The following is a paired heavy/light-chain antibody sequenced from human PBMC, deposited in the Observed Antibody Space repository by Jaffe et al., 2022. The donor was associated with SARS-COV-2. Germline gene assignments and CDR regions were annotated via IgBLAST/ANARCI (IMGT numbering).Light chain of an antibody. CDR3: QQTDSPPWT. Sequence: DIQMTQSPSSLSASVGDRVTITCRASQSISNYVNWYQQKPGKAPTLLIYGASSLQSGVPSRFSASGSGTDFTLTISCLQGEDFATYYCQQTDSPPWTFGRGTKVEIK. CDR2: GAS. CDR1: QSISNY. J-gene: IGKJ1*01. V-gene: IGKV1-39*01.
Heavy chain of an antibody. D-gene: IGHD1-26*01. CDR2: IDQRGTDK. CDR3: ARHGSRCFNY. Sequence: EVQLVESGGGLVQPGGSLRLSCAASGFTFSNYWMGWVRRAPGKGLEWVANIDQRGTDKYYEDSVKGRFTISRDNAENSLYLQMDSLRAEDTGVYYCARHGSRCFNYWGQGTLVTVSS. CDR1: GFTFSNYW. V-gene: IGHV3-7*01. J-gene: IGHJ4*02.